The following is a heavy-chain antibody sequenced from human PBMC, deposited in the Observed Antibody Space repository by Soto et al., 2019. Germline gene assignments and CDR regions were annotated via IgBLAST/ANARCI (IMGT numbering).Heavy chain of an antibody. J-gene: IGHJ4*02. Sequence: GGSLRLSCAASGFTFSSYAMSWVRQAPGKGLEWVSAISGSGGSPYYADSVKGRFTISRDNSKNTLYLQMNSLRAEDTAVYYCAKDGDIVVVVAARFDYWGQGTLVTVSS. CDR1: GFTFSSYA. V-gene: IGHV3-23*01. D-gene: IGHD2-15*01. CDR3: AKDGDIVVVVAARFDY. CDR2: ISGSGGSP.